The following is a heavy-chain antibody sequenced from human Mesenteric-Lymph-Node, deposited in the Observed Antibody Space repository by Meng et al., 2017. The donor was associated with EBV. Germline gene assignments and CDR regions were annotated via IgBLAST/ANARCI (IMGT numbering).Heavy chain of an antibody. Sequence: QVQLVQSGAEGRKPGAPGKVSCKASGYSFSSYGMGWVRQAPGQGLEWMGRISGYNGNSNLAQRFQDRFTMTIDTSTSTAYLEIRSLRSDDTAVYYCARVNGVAVTDYWGQGTLVTVSS. CDR1: GYSFSSYG. CDR3: ARVNGVAVTDY. V-gene: IGHV1-18*01. J-gene: IGHJ4*02. D-gene: IGHD2-8*01. CDR2: ISGYNGNS.